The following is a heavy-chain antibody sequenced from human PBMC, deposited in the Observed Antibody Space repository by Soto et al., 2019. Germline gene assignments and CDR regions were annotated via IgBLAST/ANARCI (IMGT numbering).Heavy chain of an antibody. Sequence: QVQLVQSGAEVKKPGASVKVSCKASGYTFTSYGISWVRQAPGQGLEWMGWISAYNGNTNYAQKLQGRVTMTTDTPXXTAYMALRSLRSDDTAVYYCASSLLVGYGLEGESDWGQGTLVTVSS. CDR1: GYTFTSYG. J-gene: IGHJ4*02. CDR2: ISAYNGNT. V-gene: IGHV1-18*01. D-gene: IGHD5-18*01. CDR3: ASSLLVGYGLEGESD.